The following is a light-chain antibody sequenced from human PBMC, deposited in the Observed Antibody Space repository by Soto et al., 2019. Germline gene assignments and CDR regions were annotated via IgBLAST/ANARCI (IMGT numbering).Light chain of an antibody. CDR2: WAS. V-gene: IGKV4-1*01. CDR3: HQYYGSPLT. Sequence: DFVMTQSPDSLAVSLGARATINCKSSQSVLKTSNNMNYLAWYQQKPRQPPKLLITWASTRDSGVPDRFSGSGSGTDFTLTISSLQAEDVAVYYCHQYYGSPLTFGQGTKVEIK. J-gene: IGKJ1*01. CDR1: QSVLKTSNNMNY.